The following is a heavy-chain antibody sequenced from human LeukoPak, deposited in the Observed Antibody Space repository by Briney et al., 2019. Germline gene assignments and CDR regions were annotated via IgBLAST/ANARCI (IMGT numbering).Heavy chain of an antibody. CDR3: AKDIWPEPDAFDI. CDR1: GFTFDDYA. V-gene: IGHV3-9*01. D-gene: IGHD1-14*01. Sequence: AGGSLRLSCAASGFTFDDYAMHWVRQAPGKGLEWVSGISWNSGSIGYADSVKGRFTISRDNAKNSLYLQMNSLRAEDTALYYCAKDIWPEPDAFDIWGQGTMVTVSS. J-gene: IGHJ3*02. CDR2: ISWNSGSI.